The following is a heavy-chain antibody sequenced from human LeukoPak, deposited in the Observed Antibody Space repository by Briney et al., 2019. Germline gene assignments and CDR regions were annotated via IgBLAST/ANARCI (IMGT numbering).Heavy chain of an antibody. CDR2: ISAYNGNT. CDR1: GYTFTSYG. V-gene: IGHV1-18*01. Sequence: GASVKVSCKASGYTFTSYGISWVRQAPGQGLEWMGWISAYNGNTNYAQKLQGRVTMTTDTSTSTAYMELRSLRSDDTAMYYCARAYFDWLGRETNWFDPWGQGTLVTVSS. D-gene: IGHD3-9*01. J-gene: IGHJ5*02. CDR3: ARAYFDWLGRETNWFDP.